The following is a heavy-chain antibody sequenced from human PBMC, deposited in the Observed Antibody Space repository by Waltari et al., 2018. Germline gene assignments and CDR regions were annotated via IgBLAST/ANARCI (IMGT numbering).Heavy chain of an antibody. V-gene: IGHV3-48*03. D-gene: IGHD4-17*01. CDR1: GFTFSSYE. J-gene: IGHJ4*02. Sequence: EVQLVESGGGLVQPGGSLRLSCAASGFTFSSYEMNWVRQAPGKGLEWVSYISSSGSTINYADAVKGRFTISRDNAKNSLYLQMNSLRAGDTAVYYCARGNDYGDYHFDYWGQGTLVTVSS. CDR3: ARGNDYGDYHFDY. CDR2: ISSSGSTI.